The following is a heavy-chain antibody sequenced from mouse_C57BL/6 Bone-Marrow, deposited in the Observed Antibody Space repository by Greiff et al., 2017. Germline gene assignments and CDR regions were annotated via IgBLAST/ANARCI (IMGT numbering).Heavy chain of an antibody. D-gene: IGHD1-1*01. CDR1: GYAFSSSW. V-gene: IGHV1-82*01. J-gene: IGHJ2*01. CDR3: ARRIYYYGSSSLDY. CDR2: IYPGDGDT. Sequence: QVQLQQSGPELVKPGASVKISCKASGYAFSSSWLNWVKQRPGKGLEWIGRIYPGDGDTNYNGKFKGKATLTADKSSSTAYMQLSSLTSEDSAVYFCARRIYYYGSSSLDYWGQGTTLTVSS.